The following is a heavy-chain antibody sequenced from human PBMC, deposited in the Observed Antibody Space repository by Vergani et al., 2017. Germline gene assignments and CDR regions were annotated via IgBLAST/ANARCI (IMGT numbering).Heavy chain of an antibody. D-gene: IGHD2-2*01. V-gene: IGHV1-69*12. J-gene: IGHJ6*02. Sequence: QVQLVQSGAEVKKPGSSVKVSCKASGGTFSSYAISWVRQAPGQGLEWMGGIIPIFGTANYAQKFQGRVTITADESTSTAYMELSSLRSEDTAVYYCARDCGRYSSSTSCXGSIYYYYYYGMDVWGQGTTVTVSS. CDR3: ARDCGRYSSSTSCXGSIYYYYYYGMDV. CDR2: IIPIFGTA. CDR1: GGTFSSYA.